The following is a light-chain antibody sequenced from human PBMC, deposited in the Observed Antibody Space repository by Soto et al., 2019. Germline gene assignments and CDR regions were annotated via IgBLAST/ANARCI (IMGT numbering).Light chain of an antibody. CDR1: NSDIGAYNR. V-gene: IGLV2-18*02. CDR2: DVS. Sequence: QSALTQPPSVSGSPGQSVTISCTGSNSDIGAYNRVSWYQQPPGTAPNLMIFDVSNRPSGVPDRFSGSKSGNTASLTISGLQAEDEADYYCSSTTYYGSLIFGGGTKVTVL. J-gene: IGLJ2*01. CDR3: SSTTYYGSLI.